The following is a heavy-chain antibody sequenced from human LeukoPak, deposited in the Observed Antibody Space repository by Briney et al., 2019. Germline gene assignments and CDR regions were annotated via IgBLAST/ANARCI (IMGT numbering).Heavy chain of an antibody. V-gene: IGHV4-59*08. CDR2: IYYSGST. D-gene: IGHD1-26*01. CDR3: DRQDHSGRPYHY. J-gene: IGHJ4*02. CDR1: GGSISSFY. Sequence: SETLSLTCTVSGGSISSFYWSRIRQPPGKGLEWIGHIYYSGSTNYNPSLKSRVTISLDTSKNQFSLNLRSVTAADTAVYFCDRQDHSGRPYHYWGQGTLVTVSS.